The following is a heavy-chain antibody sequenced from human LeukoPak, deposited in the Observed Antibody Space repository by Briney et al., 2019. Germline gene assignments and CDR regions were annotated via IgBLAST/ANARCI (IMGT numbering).Heavy chain of an antibody. J-gene: IGHJ4*02. CDR1: GGPISSYY. CDR3: ARSHYDFWSGSGMFDY. V-gene: IGHV4-59*01. CDR2: IYYSGST. Sequence: SETLSLTCTVSGGPISSYYWSWIRQPPGKGLEWIGYIYYSGSTNYNPSLKSRVTISVDTSKNQFSLKLSSVTAADTAVYYCARSHYDFWSGSGMFDYWGQGTLVTVAS. D-gene: IGHD3-3*01.